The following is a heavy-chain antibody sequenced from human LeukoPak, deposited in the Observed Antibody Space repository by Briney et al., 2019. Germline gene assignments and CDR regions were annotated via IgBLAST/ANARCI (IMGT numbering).Heavy chain of an antibody. Sequence: GGSLRLSCAASGFTFSSYAMNWVRQAPGKGLEWVSAIRGSGGSIYYADSVKGRFTISRDNSKNTLYLQMNSLRAEDTAVYYCAKEYFDILTGGNDAFDIWGQGTMVTVSS. V-gene: IGHV3-23*01. CDR2: IRGSGGSI. CDR3: AKEYFDILTGGNDAFDI. D-gene: IGHD3-9*01. J-gene: IGHJ3*02. CDR1: GFTFSSYA.